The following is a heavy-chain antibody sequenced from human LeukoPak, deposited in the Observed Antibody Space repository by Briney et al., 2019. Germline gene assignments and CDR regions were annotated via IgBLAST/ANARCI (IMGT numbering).Heavy chain of an antibody. CDR1: GFTFSGYA. J-gene: IGHJ4*02. CDR2: ITDTGGDT. D-gene: IGHD6-6*01. Sequence: PGGSLRLSGAASGFTFSGYAMSWVRQAPGKGLEWVSAITDTGGDTYHADSVKGRLTISRDNSKDTLYLQMISLRAEDTALYYCTKGSSSSRPYYFDYWGQGTLVTVSS. V-gene: IGHV3-23*01. CDR3: TKGSSSSRPYYFDY.